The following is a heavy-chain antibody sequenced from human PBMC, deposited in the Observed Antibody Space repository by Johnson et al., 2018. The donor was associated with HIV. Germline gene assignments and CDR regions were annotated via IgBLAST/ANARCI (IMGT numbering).Heavy chain of an antibody. J-gene: IGHJ3*02. Sequence: VQLVESGGGVVQPGGSLRLSCAASGFTVSSNYMSWVRQAPGKGLEWVSVIYSGGSTYYADSVKGRFTISRDNSKNTLYLQMNSLRAEDTAIYYCARGKLWLLDDALDIWGQGTMGTGSS. CDR2: IYSGGST. V-gene: IGHV3-66*02. D-gene: IGHD5-18*01. CDR1: GFTVSSNY. CDR3: ARGKLWLLDDALDI.